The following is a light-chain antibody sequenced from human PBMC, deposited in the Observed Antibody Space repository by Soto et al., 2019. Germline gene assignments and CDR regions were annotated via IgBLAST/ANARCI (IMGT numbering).Light chain of an antibody. V-gene: IGLV2-14*03. CDR2: DVS. Sequence: QSALTQPASVSGSPGQSITISCTGTSSDVGGYNYVSWYQQHPGKAPKLIISDVSNRTSGVSNRFSGSKSGNTASLTISGLQAEYEADYYCNSYTSSSTHVFGTGTKVTVL. J-gene: IGLJ1*01. CDR3: NSYTSSSTHV. CDR1: SSDVGGYNY.